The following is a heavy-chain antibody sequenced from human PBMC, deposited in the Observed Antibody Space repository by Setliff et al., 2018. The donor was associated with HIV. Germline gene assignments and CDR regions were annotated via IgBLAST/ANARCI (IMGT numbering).Heavy chain of an antibody. V-gene: IGHV4-61*02. D-gene: IGHD3-22*01. CDR3: ARATYYYDSSGYYYKSYYLDY. J-gene: IGHJ4*02. CDR1: GGSVSSGSYY. Sequence: PSETLSLTCTVSGGSVSSGSYYWSWIRQPAGKGLEWIGRIYASGSTNYNPSLKSRVTTSVDTSKNQFSLKLGSVTAADTAMYYCARATYYYDSSGYYYKSYYLDYWGQGTLVTVSS. CDR2: IYASGST.